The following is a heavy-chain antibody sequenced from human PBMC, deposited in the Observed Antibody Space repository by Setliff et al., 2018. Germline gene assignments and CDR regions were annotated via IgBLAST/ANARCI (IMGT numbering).Heavy chain of an antibody. CDR1: GYTFTSYY. J-gene: IGHJ4*02. D-gene: IGHD3-22*01. CDR3: ARDEGYYDRSGYYRPLGY. V-gene: IGHV1-46*01. CDR2: INPSGGST. Sequence: ASVKVSCKASGYTFTSYYMHWVRQAPGQGLEWMGIINPSGGSTSYAQKFQGRVTMTRDTSTSTVYMELSSLRSEDTAVYHCARDEGYYDRSGYYRPLGYWGQGTLVTVS.